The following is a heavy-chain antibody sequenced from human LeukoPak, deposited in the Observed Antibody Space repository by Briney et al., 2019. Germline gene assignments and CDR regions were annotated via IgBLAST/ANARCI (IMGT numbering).Heavy chain of an antibody. D-gene: IGHD2-2*02. CDR3: ARDPHCSSTSCYTAAFDI. CDR2: IYYSGST. Sequence: SETLSLTCTVSGGSFSSYYWSWIRQPPGKGLEWIGYIYYSGSTNYNPSLKSRVTISVDTSKNQFSLKLSSVTAADTAVYYCARDPHCSSTSCYTAAFDIWGQGTMVTVSS. CDR1: GGSFSSYY. J-gene: IGHJ3*02. V-gene: IGHV4-59*01.